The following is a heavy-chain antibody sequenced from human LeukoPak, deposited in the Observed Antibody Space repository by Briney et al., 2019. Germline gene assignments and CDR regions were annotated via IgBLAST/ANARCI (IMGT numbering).Heavy chain of an antibody. D-gene: IGHD3-22*01. J-gene: IGHJ3*02. CDR1: GGSFSGYY. Sequence: SETLSLTCAVYGGSFSGYYWSWIRQPPGKGLEWIGEINHSGSTNYNPSLKSRVTISVDTSKNQFSLKLSSVTAADTAVYYCARVGGTYYYDRTRAFDIWGQGTMVTVSS. CDR2: INHSGST. V-gene: IGHV4-34*01. CDR3: ARVGGTYYYDRTRAFDI.